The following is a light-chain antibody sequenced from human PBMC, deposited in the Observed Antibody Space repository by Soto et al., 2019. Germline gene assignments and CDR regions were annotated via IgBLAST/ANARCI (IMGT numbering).Light chain of an antibody. Sequence: QSALTQPASVSGSPGQSIIISCTGTTRDVGNYDYVSWYQHHPGKAPKLLIYEVNRRPSGVSDRFSGSKSGNTASLTISGLQPEDEADYHCSSYPTSMTPPYVFGSGTKLTVL. CDR1: TRDVGNYDY. J-gene: IGLJ1*01. V-gene: IGLV2-14*01. CDR3: SSYPTSMTPPYV. CDR2: EVN.